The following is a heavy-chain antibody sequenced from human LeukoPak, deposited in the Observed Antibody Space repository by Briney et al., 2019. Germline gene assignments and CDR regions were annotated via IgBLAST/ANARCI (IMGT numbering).Heavy chain of an antibody. V-gene: IGHV3-74*01. CDR3: ARDGYYCSGSPPP. J-gene: IGHJ5*02. CDR1: GFTFSSYW. D-gene: IGHD3-10*01. Sequence: GGSLRLSCAASGFTFSSYWMHWVSHARGKGMVWVSRINREGSSTNYADSVKVRFTISRDNANNTLYLQMNSLRAEDTAVYYCARDGYYCSGSPPPWGQGTLVTVSS. CDR2: INREGSST.